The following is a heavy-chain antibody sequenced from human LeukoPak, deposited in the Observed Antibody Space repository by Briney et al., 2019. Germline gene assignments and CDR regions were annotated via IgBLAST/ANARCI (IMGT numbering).Heavy chain of an antibody. Sequence: SQTLSLTCALSGDIVSSNSAAWNWIRQSPSRGLEWLGRTYYRSRWYNDYTVSLKSRITINPDTSKNQFSLQLTSVTPEDTAVYFCARDPGAGHRNWFDPWGQGTLVTVSS. CDR2: TYYRSRWYN. CDR3: ARDPGAGHRNWFDP. J-gene: IGHJ5*02. CDR1: GDIVSSNSAA. D-gene: IGHD6-19*01. V-gene: IGHV6-1*01.